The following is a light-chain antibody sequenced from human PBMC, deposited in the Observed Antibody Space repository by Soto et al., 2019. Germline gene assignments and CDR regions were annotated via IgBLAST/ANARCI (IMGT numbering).Light chain of an antibody. V-gene: IGKV3-11*01. CDR1: QTVSSS. CDR3: QQHINWPLT. J-gene: IGKJ4*01. Sequence: GLSQSPATLSLSPGERAPLSSRARQTVSSSLAWYPQHPGQAPRLLIYEAPNRATGIPARFSGSGSGADFTLTLSSLEPEDFALYYCQQHINWPLTFGGGTKVDI. CDR2: EAP.